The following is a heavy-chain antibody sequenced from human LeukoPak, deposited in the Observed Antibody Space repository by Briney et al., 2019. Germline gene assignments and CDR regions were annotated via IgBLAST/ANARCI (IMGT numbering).Heavy chain of an antibody. CDR3: ASSAPGYYYYYMDV. Sequence: SETLSLTCTVSGGSISSSSYYWGWIRQPPGKGLEWIGSIYYSGSTYYNPSLKSRVTISVDTSKNQFSLKLSSVTAADTAVYYCASSAPGYYYYYMDVWGKGTTVTVSS. CDR1: GGSISSSSYY. V-gene: IGHV4-39*07. CDR2: IYYSGST. J-gene: IGHJ6*03.